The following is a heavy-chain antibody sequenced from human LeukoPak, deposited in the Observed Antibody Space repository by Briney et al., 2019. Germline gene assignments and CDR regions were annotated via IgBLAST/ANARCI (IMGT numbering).Heavy chain of an antibody. CDR3: ARRRYYDGSGYLE. CDR1: GDSVSRSDSH. J-gene: IGHJ1*01. Sequence: ASETLSLTCSVSGDSVSRSDSHWDWIRQPPGKGLEWIGTIYHSGRTYYSPSLKSRVTMSVDPSNNQFSLNLRSVTAADTAVYYCARRRYYDGSGYLEWGQGTLLSVSS. CDR2: IYHSGRT. D-gene: IGHD3-22*01. V-gene: IGHV4-39*01.